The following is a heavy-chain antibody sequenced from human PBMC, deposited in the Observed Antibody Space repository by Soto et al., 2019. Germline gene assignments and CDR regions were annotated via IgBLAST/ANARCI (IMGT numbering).Heavy chain of an antibody. CDR3: ATLQHDCSGGSCFSLWFDP. CDR1: GGTFSSYA. J-gene: IGHJ5*02. CDR2: IIPIFGTA. Sequence: QVQLVQSGAEVKKPGSSVKVSCKASGGTFSSYAISWVRQAPGQGLEWMGGIIPIFGTANYAQKFQGRVTITADESTSTAYMELSSLRSEDTGVYYCATLQHDCSGGSCFSLWFDPWGQGTLVTVSS. D-gene: IGHD2-15*01. V-gene: IGHV1-69*01.